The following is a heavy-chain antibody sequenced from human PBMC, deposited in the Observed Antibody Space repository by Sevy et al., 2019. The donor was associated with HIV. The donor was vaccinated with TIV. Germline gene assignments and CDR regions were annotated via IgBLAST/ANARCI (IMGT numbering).Heavy chain of an antibody. J-gene: IGHJ4*02. CDR1: GGSISSGDYY. CDR2: IYYSGST. D-gene: IGHD6-6*01. Sequence: SETLSLTCTVSGGSISSGDYYWSWIRQPPGKGLEWLGYIYYSGSTYYNPSLKSRVTISVDTSKNQYSLKLSSVTAADTAVYYCTGIAARRNGYYFDYWGQGTLVTVSS. V-gene: IGHV4-30-4*01. CDR3: TGIAARRNGYYFDY.